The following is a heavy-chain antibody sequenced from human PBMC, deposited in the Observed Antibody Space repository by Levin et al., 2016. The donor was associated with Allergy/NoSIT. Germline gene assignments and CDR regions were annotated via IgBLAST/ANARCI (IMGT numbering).Heavy chain of an antibody. J-gene: IGHJ4*02. CDR3: ARARLGGTYYFDY. CDR2: IKQDGSEK. D-gene: IGHD3-16*01. Sequence: VRQAPGKGLEWVANIKQDGSEKYYVDSVKGRFTISRDNAKNSLYLQMNSLRAEDTAVYYCARARLGGTYYFDYWGQGTLVTVSS. V-gene: IGHV3-7*01.